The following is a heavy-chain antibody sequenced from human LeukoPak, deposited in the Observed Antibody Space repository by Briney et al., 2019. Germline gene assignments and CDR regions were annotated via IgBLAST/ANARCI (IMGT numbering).Heavy chain of an antibody. CDR3: AIYCSSTSCIGGY. D-gene: IGHD2-2*01. CDR1: GFTFSSYG. J-gene: IGHJ4*02. V-gene: IGHV3-30*03. Sequence: GGSLRLSCAASGFTFSSYGMHWVRQATGKGLEWVAVISYDGSNKYYADSVKGRFTISRDNSKNTLYLQMNSLRAEDTAVYYCAIYCSSTSCIGGYWGQGTLVTVSS. CDR2: ISYDGSNK.